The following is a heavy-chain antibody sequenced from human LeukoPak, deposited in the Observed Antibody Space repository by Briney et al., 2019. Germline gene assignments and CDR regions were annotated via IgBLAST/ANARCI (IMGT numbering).Heavy chain of an antibody. CDR2: INPNSGGT. CDR3: ARGDTAMDPLDY. J-gene: IGHJ4*02. Sequence: ASVKVSCKASGYTFTGYYMHWVRQAPGQGLEWMGWINPNSGGTNYAQKFQGRVTMTRDTSISTAYMELGRLRSDDTAVYYCARGDTAMDPLDYWGQGTLVTVSS. D-gene: IGHD5-18*01. V-gene: IGHV1-2*02. CDR1: GYTFTGYY.